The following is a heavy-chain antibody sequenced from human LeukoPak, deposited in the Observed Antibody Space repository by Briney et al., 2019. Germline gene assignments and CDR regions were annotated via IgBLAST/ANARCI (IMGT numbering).Heavy chain of an antibody. V-gene: IGHV3-7*01. CDR3: ARDRGSSRSNYMDV. Sequence: GGSLRLSCAASGFTFSSYGMSWVRQAPGKGREGVANIKQDGSEKYYVDSVKGRVTISKDNAKNSLYLQMNSLRAEDTAVYYCARDRGSSRSNYMDVWGKGTTVTVSS. J-gene: IGHJ6*03. CDR1: GFTFSSYG. D-gene: IGHD6-13*01. CDR2: IKQDGSEK.